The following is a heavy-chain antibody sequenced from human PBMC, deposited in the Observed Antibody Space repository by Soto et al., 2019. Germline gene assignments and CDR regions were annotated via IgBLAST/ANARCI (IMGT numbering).Heavy chain of an antibody. J-gene: IGHJ6*02. CDR3: ANLAGYCSGTSCYVHYAMDV. V-gene: IGHV4-39*01. CDR1: SGSMSSSLNH. CDR2: INYSGST. Sequence: QLQLQEAGPGLVKPSETLSLTGIVSSGSMSSSLNHWGWIRQPPGKGLEWIGNINYSGSTYYNPSLQSRLTIAVDTSNKQFPLTLSSVTAADTAVYYCANLAGYCSGTSCYVHYAMDVWAKGPRSPSP. D-gene: IGHD2-2*01.